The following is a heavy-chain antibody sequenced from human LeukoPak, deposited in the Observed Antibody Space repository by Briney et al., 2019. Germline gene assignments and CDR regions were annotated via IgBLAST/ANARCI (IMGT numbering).Heavy chain of an antibody. CDR1: GFTFSSYS. Sequence: PGGSLRLSCAASGFTFSSYSMNWVRQAPGKGLEWVSSISSSSSYIYYADSVKGRFTISRDNAKNSLYLQINSLRAEDTAVYYCASLGIAAAGRDYFDYWGQGTLVTVSS. CDR3: ASLGIAAAGRDYFDY. D-gene: IGHD6-13*01. CDR2: ISSSSSYI. V-gene: IGHV3-21*01. J-gene: IGHJ4*02.